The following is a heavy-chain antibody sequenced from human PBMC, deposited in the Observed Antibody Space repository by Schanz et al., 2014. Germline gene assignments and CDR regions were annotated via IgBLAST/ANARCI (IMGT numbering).Heavy chain of an antibody. CDR1: GFSFSSYA. Sequence: EVQLVESGGGVVRPGGSLRLSCAASGFSFSSYAINWVRQAPGKGLEWVSGISGSGASTYYADSVKGRFTISRDNSNKTVDLQRNSQRAEDTAVYYCAKDAENTAMITDYFDYWGQGTLVTVSS. J-gene: IGHJ4*02. CDR2: ISGSGAST. D-gene: IGHD5-18*01. CDR3: AKDAENTAMITDYFDY. V-gene: IGHV3-23*04.